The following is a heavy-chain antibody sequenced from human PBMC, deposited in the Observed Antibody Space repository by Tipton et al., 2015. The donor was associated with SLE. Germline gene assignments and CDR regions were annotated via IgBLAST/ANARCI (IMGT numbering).Heavy chain of an antibody. Sequence: TLSLTCTVSGGYISSSSYYWGWIRQPPGKGLDWIGTIYYSGTTYYNPSLKSRVTISVDTSKIQFSLKLSSVTAADTAVYYCAIGGDSGYDLWGQGTTVIVSS. D-gene: IGHD5-12*01. CDR2: IYYSGTT. CDR1: GGYISSSSYY. J-gene: IGHJ6*02. CDR3: AIGGDSGYDL. V-gene: IGHV4-39*07.